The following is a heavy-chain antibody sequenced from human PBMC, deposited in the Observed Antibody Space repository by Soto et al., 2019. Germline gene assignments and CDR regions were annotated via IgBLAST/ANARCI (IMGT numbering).Heavy chain of an antibody. CDR2: ISGSDGST. CDR1: GFTLNNHA. Sequence: EVQLLESGGGLVQPGGSLRLSCTASGFTLNNHAMSWVRQAPGKGLEWVSVISGSDGSTYYADSVRGRFSISRDSSKTTLYLQMSSLRAEDTAVYYCASPPRATVTDNIFDFWGPGTLVTVSS. V-gene: IGHV3-23*01. D-gene: IGHD4-17*01. J-gene: IGHJ4*02. CDR3: ASPPRATVTDNIFDF.